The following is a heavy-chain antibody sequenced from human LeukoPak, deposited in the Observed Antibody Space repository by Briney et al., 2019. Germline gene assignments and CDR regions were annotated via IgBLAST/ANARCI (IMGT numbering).Heavy chain of an antibody. CDR2: ISPDGSST. Sequence: GGSLRLSCPASGLTFSSFWMHWVRQAPGKGLVWVSRISPDGSSTTYADSVKGRFTISRDNAKDTLYLQMNSLRAEDTAVYYCVREVRREGDQFDYWGQGTLVTVSS. CDR3: VREVRREGDQFDY. CDR1: GLTFSSFW. V-gene: IGHV3-74*01. J-gene: IGHJ4*02. D-gene: IGHD2-21*01.